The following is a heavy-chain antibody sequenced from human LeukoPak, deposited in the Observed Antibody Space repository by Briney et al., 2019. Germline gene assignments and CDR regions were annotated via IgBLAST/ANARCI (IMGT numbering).Heavy chain of an antibody. CDR2: IIPIFGTA. Sequence: SVKVSCKASGGTFSSYAISWVRQAPGQGLEWMGGIIPIFGTANYAQKFQGRVTITADESTSTAYMELSSLRSEDTAVYYCACRSDYYDSSGPSYYFDYWGQGTLVTVSS. CDR1: GGTFSSYA. J-gene: IGHJ4*02. CDR3: ACRSDYYDSSGPSYYFDY. V-gene: IGHV1-69*01. D-gene: IGHD3-22*01.